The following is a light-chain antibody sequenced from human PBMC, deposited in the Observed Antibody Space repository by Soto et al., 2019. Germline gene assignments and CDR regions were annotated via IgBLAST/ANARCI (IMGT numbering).Light chain of an antibody. Sequence: DIQMTQSPSAMSAAVGDRVTITCRASQGISNFLAWLQQKPGKVPKRLIYVASSLQSGVPSRFSGSGSGTEFSLTISSLQPEDVATYYCQYLNSFPLSFGGGTKVEIK. CDR1: QGISNF. V-gene: IGKV1-17*03. CDR2: VAS. J-gene: IGKJ4*01. CDR3: QYLNSFPLS.